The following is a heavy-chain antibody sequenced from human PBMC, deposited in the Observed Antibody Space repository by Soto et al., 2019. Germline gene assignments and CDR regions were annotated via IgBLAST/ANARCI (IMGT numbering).Heavy chain of an antibody. CDR1: GYTFTGYY. V-gene: IGHV1-2*04. CDR3: ARGGYCSSTSCYEYFQH. Sequence: ASVKVSCKASGYTFTGYYMHWVRQAPGQGLEWMGWINPNSGGTNYAQKFQGWVTMTRDTSISTAYMELSRLRSDDTAVYYCARGGYCSSTSCYEYFQHWGQGTLVTVSS. D-gene: IGHD2-2*01. J-gene: IGHJ1*01. CDR2: INPNSGGT.